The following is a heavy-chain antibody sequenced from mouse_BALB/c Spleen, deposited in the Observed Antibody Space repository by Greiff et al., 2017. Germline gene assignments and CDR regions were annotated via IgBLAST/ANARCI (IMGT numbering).Heavy chain of an antibody. V-gene: IGHV1S56*01. CDR2: NYPGNVNT. CDR1: GYTFTSYY. CDR3: AREGGEYDSSFAY. Sequence: VQLQQSGPELVKPGASVRISCKASGYTFTSYYIHWVKQRPGQGLEWIGWNYPGNVNTKYNEKFKGKATLTADKSSSTAYMQLSSLTSEDSAVYFCAREGGEYDSSFAYWGQGTLVTVSA. J-gene: IGHJ3*01. D-gene: IGHD2-4*01.